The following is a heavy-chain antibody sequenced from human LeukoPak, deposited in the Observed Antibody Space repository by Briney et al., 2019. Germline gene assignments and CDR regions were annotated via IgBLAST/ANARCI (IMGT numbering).Heavy chain of an antibody. V-gene: IGHV3-11*06. D-gene: IGHD3-3*01. CDR2: ISSSSSFT. CDR3: ASLERITIFGVAPGYGMDV. J-gene: IGHJ6*02. Sequence: PGGSLRLSCAASGFTFSDHNMSWIRQAPGKGLEWISYISSSSSFTNYADSVKGRFTISRDNAKNSLYLQMNSLRAEDTAVYYCASLERITIFGVAPGYGMDVWGQGTTVTVSS. CDR1: GFTFSDHN.